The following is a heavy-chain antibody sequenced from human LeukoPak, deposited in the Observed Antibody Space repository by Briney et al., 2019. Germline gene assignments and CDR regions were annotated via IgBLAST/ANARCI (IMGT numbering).Heavy chain of an antibody. CDR3: AKVKGEAVAGQYYYYMDV. CDR1: GFTFSSYG. J-gene: IGHJ6*03. D-gene: IGHD6-19*01. CDR2: IRYDGSNK. V-gene: IGHV3-30*02. Sequence: GGSLRLSCAASGFTFSSYGMHWVRQAPGKGLEWVAFIRYDGSNKNYADSVKGRFTITRDNSNNTLYLQMNSLRAEDTAVYYCAKVKGEAVAGQYYYYMDVWGKGTTVTISS.